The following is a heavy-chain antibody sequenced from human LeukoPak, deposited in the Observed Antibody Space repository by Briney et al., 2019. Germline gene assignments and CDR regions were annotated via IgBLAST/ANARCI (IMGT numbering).Heavy chain of an antibody. J-gene: IGHJ3*01. V-gene: IGHV1-2*02. D-gene: IGHD3-3*01. Sequence: ASVKVSCKAFVYSFTCYHLHWVRQAPRQGLEWMGWVSPKTGGTNYARKFQGRVTMTRDTSINTVNMELSRLTSDDTAVYYCAREFSSKLEWLAYVTGDDAFDVWGQGTMIAVS. CDR3: AREFSSKLEWLAYVTGDDAFDV. CDR1: VYSFTCYH. CDR2: VSPKTGGT.